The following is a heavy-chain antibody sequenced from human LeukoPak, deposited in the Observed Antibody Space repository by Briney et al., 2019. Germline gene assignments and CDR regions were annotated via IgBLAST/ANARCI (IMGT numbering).Heavy chain of an antibody. Sequence: GGSLRLSCAASGFTFSDHYMDWVRQAPGKGLEWVGRTRNKANSYTTEYAASVKGRFTISRDDSKNSLYLQMNSLKTEDTAVYYCAREPAGSGWYYYFDYWGQGTLVTVSS. D-gene: IGHD6-19*01. CDR1: GFTFSDHY. V-gene: IGHV3-72*01. J-gene: IGHJ4*02. CDR3: AREPAGSGWYYYFDY. CDR2: TRNKANSYTT.